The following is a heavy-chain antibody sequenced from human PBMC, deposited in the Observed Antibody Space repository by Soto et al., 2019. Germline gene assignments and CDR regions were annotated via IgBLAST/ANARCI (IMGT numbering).Heavy chain of an antibody. V-gene: IGHV1-2*02. D-gene: IGHD6-13*01. CDR3: ARDQQQLAQGYYYYGMDV. J-gene: IGHJ6*02. CDR2: INPNSGGT. CDR1: GYTFTGYY. Sequence: QVQLVQSGAEVKKPGASVKVSCKASGYTFTGYYMHWMRQAPGQGLEWMGWINPNSGGTNYAQKFQGRVTMTRDTSISTAYMELSRLRSDDTAVYYCARDQQQLAQGYYYYGMDVWGQGTTVTASS.